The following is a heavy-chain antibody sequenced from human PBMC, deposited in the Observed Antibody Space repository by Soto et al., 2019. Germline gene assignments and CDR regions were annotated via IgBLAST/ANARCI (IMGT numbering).Heavy chain of an antibody. V-gene: IGHV3-9*01. CDR3: AKDVTGAPTYHGMDV. J-gene: IGHJ6*02. D-gene: IGHD7-27*01. CDR2: LSWHSVGI. CDR1: GFAFDDYA. Sequence: PGGSLRLSCVASGFAFDDYAMHWVRLIPGKGLEWVSGLSWHSVGIAYAESVGGRFVISRDNAANSLFLQMDSLRPEDTALYYCAKDVTGAPTYHGMDVWGHGTTVTVSS.